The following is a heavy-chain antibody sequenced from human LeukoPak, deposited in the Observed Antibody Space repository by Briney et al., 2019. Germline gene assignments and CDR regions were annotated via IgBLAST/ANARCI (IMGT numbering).Heavy chain of an antibody. J-gene: IGHJ3*02. V-gene: IGHV3-48*04. CDR2: ISSSGSTI. Sequence: GGSLRLSCAASGFTFSSHRMNWVRQAPGKGLEWVSYISSSGSTIYYADSVKGRFTISRDNAKNSLYLQMNSLRAEDTAVYYCAREDVDAFDIWGQGTMVTVSS. CDR3: AREDVDAFDI. CDR1: GFTFSSHR.